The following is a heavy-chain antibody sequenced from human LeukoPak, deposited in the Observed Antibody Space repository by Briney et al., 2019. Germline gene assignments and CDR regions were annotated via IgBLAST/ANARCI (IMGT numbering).Heavy chain of an antibody. V-gene: IGHV3-9*01. D-gene: IGHD3-3*01. Sequence: GSIGYADSVKGRFTISRHNAKNSLYLQMNSLRAEDTALYYCAKARNYYDFWSGYYRSLDYWGQGTLVTVSS. J-gene: IGHJ4*02. CDR3: AKARNYYDFWSGYYRSLDY. CDR2: GSI.